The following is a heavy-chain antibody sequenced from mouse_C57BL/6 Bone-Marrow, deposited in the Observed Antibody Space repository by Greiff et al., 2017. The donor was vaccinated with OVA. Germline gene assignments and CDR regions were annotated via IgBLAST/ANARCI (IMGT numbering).Heavy chain of an antibody. CDR1: GFTFSSYG. CDR2: ISSGGSYT. Sequence: EVHLVESGGDLVKPGGSLKLSCAASGFTFSSYGMSWVRQTPDKRLEWVATISSGGSYTYYPDSVTGRFTISRDNAKNTLYLQMSSLKSEDTAMYYCARPSGSSYEDFDYWGQGTTLTVSA. CDR3: ARPSGSSYEDFDY. J-gene: IGHJ2*01. D-gene: IGHD1-1*01. V-gene: IGHV5-6*01.